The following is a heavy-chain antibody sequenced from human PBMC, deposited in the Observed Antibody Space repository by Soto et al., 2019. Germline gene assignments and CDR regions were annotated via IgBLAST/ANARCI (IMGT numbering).Heavy chain of an antibody. CDR3: ARDIESVTAKHFFYYYAMDV. CDR1: GFTFSNYG. CDR2: VSANNGHT. V-gene: IGHV1-18*01. D-gene: IGHD2-8*01. Sequence: QGQLVQSGAEVKKPGASVKLSCKASGFTFSNYGLNWVRQAPGHGLEWMGWVSANNGHTNYAQNLQGRVSMTTDTSPSTAYMELRGLTFDDTALYYCARDIESVTAKHFFYYYAMDVWGQGTTVTVSS. J-gene: IGHJ6*02.